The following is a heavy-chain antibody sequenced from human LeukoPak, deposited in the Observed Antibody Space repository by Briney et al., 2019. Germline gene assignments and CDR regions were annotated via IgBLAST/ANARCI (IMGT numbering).Heavy chain of an antibody. Sequence: GGSLRLSCSASGFTFSYYPMHWVRQAPGKGLEYVSAITDNGGRTYYADSVKGRFTISRDNSKNTLYLQMSSLRAEDTAVYYCVKEVSSSWQFDPWGQGTLVTVSS. V-gene: IGHV3-64D*09. J-gene: IGHJ5*02. CDR3: VKEVSSSWQFDP. D-gene: IGHD6-13*01. CDR2: ITDNGGRT. CDR1: GFTFSYYP.